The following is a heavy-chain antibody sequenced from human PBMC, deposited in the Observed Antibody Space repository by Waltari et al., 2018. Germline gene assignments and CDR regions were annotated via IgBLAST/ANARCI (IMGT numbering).Heavy chain of an antibody. V-gene: IGHV3-7*03. D-gene: IGHD3-3*01. Sequence: EVQLVESGGGLVQPGGSLRISCAASGFSFSSRWMSWVRQAAGKGLEWVANINEDGNAKYYVDSVKGRFAVSRDNAQNSLYLQMESLTAEDTAVYYCTRRFPNFYYYGMDVWGQGTAVTVSS. J-gene: IGHJ6*02. CDR3: TRRFPNFYYYGMDV. CDR2: INEDGNAK. CDR1: GFSFSSRW.